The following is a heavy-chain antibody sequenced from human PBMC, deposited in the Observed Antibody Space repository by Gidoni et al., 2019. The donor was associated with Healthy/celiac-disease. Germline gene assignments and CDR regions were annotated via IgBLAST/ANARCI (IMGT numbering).Heavy chain of an antibody. D-gene: IGHD3-22*01. V-gene: IGHV4-34*01. CDR3: ARGRMYYYDSSGSRFFDY. Sequence: QVQLQQWGAGLLKPSETLSLTCAVYGGSFSGYYWSWIRQPPGKGLEWIGEINHSGSTNYNPSLKSRVTISVDTSKNQFSLKLSSVTAADTAVYYCARGRMYYYDSSGSRFFDYWGQGTLVTVSS. CDR2: INHSGST. J-gene: IGHJ4*02. CDR1: GGSFSGYY.